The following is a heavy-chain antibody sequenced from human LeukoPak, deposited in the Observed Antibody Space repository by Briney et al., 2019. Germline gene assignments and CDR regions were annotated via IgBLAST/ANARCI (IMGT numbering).Heavy chain of an antibody. D-gene: IGHD2-15*01. V-gene: IGHV1-69*05. CDR3: AREVVVSSGFQH. CDR2: IIPIFGTT. J-gene: IGHJ1*01. Sequence: SVKVSCKASGGTFSSYAISWVRQAPGQGLEWMGGIIPIFGTTNYAQKFQGRVTITTDESTSTAYMELSSLRSEDTAVYYCAREVVVSSGFQHWGQGTLVTVSS. CDR1: GGTFSSYA.